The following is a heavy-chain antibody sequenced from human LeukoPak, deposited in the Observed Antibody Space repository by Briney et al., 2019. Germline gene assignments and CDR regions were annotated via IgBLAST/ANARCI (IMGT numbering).Heavy chain of an antibody. V-gene: IGHV3-21*04. CDR1: GVSFSYYS. Sequence: GGSLRLSCAASGVSFSYYSMTWVRQAPGKGLEWVSSISSSGDYMYYADSLKGRFTISRDNAKNSVFLQMNSLRAEDTAVYYCARVLRYCSGGNCYSGGLGYMDVWGKGTTVTISS. CDR2: ISSSGDYM. J-gene: IGHJ6*03. D-gene: IGHD2-15*01. CDR3: ARVLRYCSGGNCYSGGLGYMDV.